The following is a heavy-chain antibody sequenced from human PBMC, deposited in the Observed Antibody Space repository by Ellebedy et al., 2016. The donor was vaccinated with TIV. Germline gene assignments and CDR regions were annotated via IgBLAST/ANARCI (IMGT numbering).Heavy chain of an antibody. CDR2: LNSHGNVP. J-gene: IGHJ4*02. V-gene: IGHV3-74*01. CDR1: GFTFNTYA. Sequence: GESLKISCAASGFTFNTYAMHWVRQAPGKGPVWVSRLNSHGNVPNYADSVKGRFTISRDNTKNTLHLQMNSLRADDTALYYCARGDHDYGDSFDYWGQGILVIVSS. CDR3: ARGDHDYGDSFDY. D-gene: IGHD4-17*01.